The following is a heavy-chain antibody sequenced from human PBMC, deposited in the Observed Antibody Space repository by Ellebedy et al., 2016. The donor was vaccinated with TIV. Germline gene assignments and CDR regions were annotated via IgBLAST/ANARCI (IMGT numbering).Heavy chain of an antibody. J-gene: IGHJ4*02. D-gene: IGHD5-18*01. V-gene: IGHV4-39*01. CDR1: GGSISSGGYY. CDR2: IYYSGST. Sequence: MPSETLSLTCTVSGGSISSGGYYWSWIRQHPGKGLEWIGSIYYSGSTYYNPSLKSRVTISVDTSKNQFSLKLSSVTAADTAVYYCARQGYRGYSYGATYTPFDYWGQGTLVTVSS. CDR3: ARQGYRGYSYGATYTPFDY.